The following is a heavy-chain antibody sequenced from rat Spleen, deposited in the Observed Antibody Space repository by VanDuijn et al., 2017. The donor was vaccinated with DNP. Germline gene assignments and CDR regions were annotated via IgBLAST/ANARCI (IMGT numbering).Heavy chain of an antibody. CDR1: GFALTSYH. V-gene: IGHV2-41*01. CDR2: IWNSGGT. J-gene: IGHJ3*01. Sequence: QVQLKESGPGLVQPSQTLSLACTVSGFALTSYHVHWVRQPSGKGLEWMGVIWNSGGTRYDSSLKFRFTITNDPSKSQVFLKMNSLQTGVAATYYCARDLLRWRRGFAHWGQGTLVTVSS. CDR3: ARDLLRWRRGFAH. D-gene: IGHD1-11*01.